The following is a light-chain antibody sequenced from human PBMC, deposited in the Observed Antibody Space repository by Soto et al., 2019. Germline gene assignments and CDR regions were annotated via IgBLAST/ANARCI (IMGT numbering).Light chain of an antibody. Sequence: DIQMTQSPSTLSASVGDRVTITCRASESISNWLAWYQQKPGKAPKLLIYQASSLESGVPSRFSGSGSGTEFSHTISSLQPDDFATYYCQQHKTYSRTFGQGTKVEIK. V-gene: IGKV1-5*03. J-gene: IGKJ1*01. CDR3: QQHKTYSRT. CDR1: ESISNW. CDR2: QAS.